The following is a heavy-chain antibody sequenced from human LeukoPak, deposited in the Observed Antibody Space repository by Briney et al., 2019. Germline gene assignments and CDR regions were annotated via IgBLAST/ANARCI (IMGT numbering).Heavy chain of an antibody. D-gene: IGHD3-9*01. J-gene: IGHJ4*02. CDR2: ISSSSSYI. CDR3: ARAHYDILTGSNKAPYYFDY. Sequence: GGSLRLSCAASGFTFSSYSMNWVRQAPGKGLEWVSSISSSSSYIYYADSVKGRFTISRDNAKNSLYLQMNSLGAEDTAVYYCARAHYDILTGSNKAPYYFDYWGQGTLVTVSS. CDR1: GFTFSSYS. V-gene: IGHV3-21*01.